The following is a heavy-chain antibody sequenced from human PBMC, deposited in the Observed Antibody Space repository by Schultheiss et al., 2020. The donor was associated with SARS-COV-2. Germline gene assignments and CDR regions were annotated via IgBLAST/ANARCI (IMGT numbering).Heavy chain of an antibody. CDR3: ARDLSTVDYDSNY. V-gene: IGHV1-2*02. CDR1: GYTFTGYY. Sequence: ASVKVSCKASGYTFTGYYMHWVRQAPGQGLEWMGWINPNSGDTNYAQKFQGRVTMTRDTSISTAYMELSRLRSDDTAVYYCARDLSTVDYDSNYWGQGTLVTVSS. D-gene: IGHD3-22*01. J-gene: IGHJ4*02. CDR2: INPNSGDT.